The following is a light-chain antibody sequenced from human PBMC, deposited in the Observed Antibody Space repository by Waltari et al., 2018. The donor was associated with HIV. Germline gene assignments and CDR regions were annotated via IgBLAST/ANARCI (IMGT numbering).Light chain of an antibody. CDR2: WAP. V-gene: IGKV4-1*01. CDR1: PSVLSSSNNNNY. CDR3: QQYYSVPWT. Sequence: DIVMTQSPDSLAVSLGVRATFNCKSSPSVLSSSNNNNYLAWYQQKPGQPPKLLFYWAPARESGVPDRFSGSGSETDFTLTISGLQAEDVAVYYCQQYYSVPWTFGQGTKVEIK. J-gene: IGKJ1*01.